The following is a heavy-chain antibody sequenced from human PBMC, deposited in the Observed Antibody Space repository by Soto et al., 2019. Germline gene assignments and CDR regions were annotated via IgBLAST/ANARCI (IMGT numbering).Heavy chain of an antibody. J-gene: IGHJ5*02. CDR1: GGSISSYY. V-gene: IGHV4-59*01. CDR3: ARVIPAMAIFSNWFDP. D-gene: IGHD5-18*01. Sequence: SETLSLTCTVSGGSISSYYWSWIRQPPGKGLEWIGYIYYSGSTNYNPSLKSRVTISVDTSKNQFSLKLSSVTAADTAVYYCARVIPAMAIFSNWFDPSGHGTLFTVSS. CDR2: IYYSGST.